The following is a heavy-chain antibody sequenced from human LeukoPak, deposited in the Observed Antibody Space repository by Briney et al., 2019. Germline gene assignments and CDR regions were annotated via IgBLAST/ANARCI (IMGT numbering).Heavy chain of an antibody. CDR3: ARDRGYYGSGSYRPFDY. CDR1: GFTFSSYS. CDR2: ISSSSSYI. Sequence: GGSLRLSCAASGFTFSSYSMNWVRQAPGKGLEWVSSISSSSSYIYYADSVKGRFTISRDNAKNSLYLQMNSLRAEDTAVYYCARDRGYYGSGSYRPFDYWGQGTLVTVPS. V-gene: IGHV3-21*01. D-gene: IGHD3-10*01. J-gene: IGHJ4*02.